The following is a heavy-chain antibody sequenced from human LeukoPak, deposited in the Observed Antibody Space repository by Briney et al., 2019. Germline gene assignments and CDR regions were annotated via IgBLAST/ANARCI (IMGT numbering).Heavy chain of an antibody. J-gene: IGHJ4*02. CDR3: ARDGTDGGDYVLYDY. D-gene: IGHD4-17*01. CDR2: ISSSSSYI. V-gene: IGHV3-21*01. CDR1: GFTFSSYS. Sequence: GGSLRLSCAASGFTFSSYSMNWVRQAPGKGLEWVSSISSSSSYIYYADSVKGRFTISRDNAKNSLYLQMNSLRAEDTAVYYCARDGTDGGDYVLYDYWGRETRVTVSS.